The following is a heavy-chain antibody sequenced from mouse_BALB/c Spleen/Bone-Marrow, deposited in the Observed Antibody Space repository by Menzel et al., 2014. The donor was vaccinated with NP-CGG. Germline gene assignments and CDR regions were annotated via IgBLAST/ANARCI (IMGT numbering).Heavy chain of an antibody. CDR3: SRRWLPYAMDY. V-gene: IGHV1-14*01. D-gene: IGHD2-3*01. CDR1: GYTFTSYI. CDR2: INPYNDGT. J-gene: IGHJ4*01. Sequence: VQLKESGPELVKPGASVKMSCKVSGYTFTSYIMHWVKQKPGQGLEWIGYINPYNDGTKYNEKFKGKATLTSDKSSSTAYMELSRLTSEESADYYSSRRWLPYAMDYWGQGTSVTVAS.